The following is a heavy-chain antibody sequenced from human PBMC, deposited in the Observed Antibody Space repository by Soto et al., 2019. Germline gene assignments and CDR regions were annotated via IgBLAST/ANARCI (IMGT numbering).Heavy chain of an antibody. CDR2: TIPILSMS. J-gene: IGHJ4*02. CDR1: GDTFSSYT. D-gene: IGHD3-10*01. CDR3: ATSYGSGSQAFDH. V-gene: IGHV1-69*02. Sequence: QVHLVQSGPELKKPGSSVRVSCKASGDTFSSYTINWVRQAPGLGLEWMGRTIPILSMSNYALKFQGRITITADQATSTAYMELSSLRSEDPAMYYCATSYGSGSQAFDHWGQGALVTVSS.